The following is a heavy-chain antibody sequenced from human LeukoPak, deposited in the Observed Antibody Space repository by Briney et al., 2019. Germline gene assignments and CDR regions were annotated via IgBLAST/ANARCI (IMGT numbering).Heavy chain of an antibody. J-gene: IGHJ4*02. CDR2: INTDGSSS. V-gene: IGHV3-74*01. Sequence: GGSLRLSCVASGFTFSSYWMHWVRQPPGKGPVWVSRINTDGSSSSYADSVKGRFTISRDNARNSLYLQMNSLRAEDTAVYYCASHYGDYSFFDYWGQGTLVTVSS. CDR3: ASHYGDYSFFDY. CDR1: GFTFSSYW. D-gene: IGHD4-17*01.